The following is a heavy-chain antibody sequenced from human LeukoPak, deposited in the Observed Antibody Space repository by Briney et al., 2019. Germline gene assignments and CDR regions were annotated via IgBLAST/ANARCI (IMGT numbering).Heavy chain of an antibody. J-gene: IGHJ5*02. Sequence: GGSLRLSCAVSGFTVSGDYMSWVRQAPGKGLEWVSVIYSGGSTYYADSVKGRFTISRDNSKNTLYLQMNSLRADDTAVYYCARHDWFDPWGQGTLVTVSS. D-gene: IGHD3-3*01. V-gene: IGHV3-53*01. CDR1: GFTVSGDY. CDR2: IYSGGST. CDR3: ARHDWFDP.